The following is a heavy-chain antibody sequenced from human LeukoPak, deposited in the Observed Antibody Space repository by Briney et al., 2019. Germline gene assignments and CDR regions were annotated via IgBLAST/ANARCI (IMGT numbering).Heavy chain of an antibody. CDR2: IYYSGST. V-gene: IGHV4-59*01. CDR3: ARDIHCSGGSCYPNDAFDI. J-gene: IGHJ3*02. Sequence: SETLSLTCTVSGGSISSYYWSWIRQPPGKGLEWIGYIYYSGSTNYNPSLKSRVTISVDTSKNQFSLKLSSVTAADTAGYYCARDIHCSGGSCYPNDAFDIWGQGTMVTVSS. CDR1: GGSISSYY. D-gene: IGHD2-15*01.